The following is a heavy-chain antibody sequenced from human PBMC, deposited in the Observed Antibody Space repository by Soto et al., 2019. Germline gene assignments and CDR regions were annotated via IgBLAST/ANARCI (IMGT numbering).Heavy chain of an antibody. CDR2: ISWDSGSI. Sequence: GGSLRLSCAASGFTFDDYAMHWVRQAPGKGLEWVSGISWDSGSIGYADSVKGRFTISRDNAKNSLYLQMNSLRAEDTALYYCAKGYCSGGSCYIDYWGQGTLVTVSS. V-gene: IGHV3-9*01. J-gene: IGHJ4*02. CDR3: AKGYCSGGSCYIDY. CDR1: GFTFDDYA. D-gene: IGHD2-15*01.